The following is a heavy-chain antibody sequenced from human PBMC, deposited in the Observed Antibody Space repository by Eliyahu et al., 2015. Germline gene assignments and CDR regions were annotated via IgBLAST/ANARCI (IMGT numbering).Heavy chain of an antibody. CDR3: AKRGSPSGSYYFDS. J-gene: IGHJ4*02. Sequence: EVRLLESGGGLVQPGGSLRXXCXAXXFIFSSYVMTWVRQAXGKGLEWVSVINIGGGATYYADSVKGRFTISRDNAKNMLYLQMNSLRADDTAVYYCAKRGSPSGSYYFDSWGQGTLVTVSS. CDR2: INIGGGAT. CDR1: XFIFSSYV. V-gene: IGHV3-23*01. D-gene: IGHD6-19*01.